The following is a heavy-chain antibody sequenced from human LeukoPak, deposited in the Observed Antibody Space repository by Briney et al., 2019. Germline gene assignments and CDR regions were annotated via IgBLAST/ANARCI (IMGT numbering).Heavy chain of an antibody. Sequence: SETLSLTCAIYGGSFSGYYWSWIRQPPGKGLEWIGEINHSGSTNYNPSLKSRVTISVDTSKNQFSLKLSSVTAADTAVYYCARHRTITTSPAFDIWGQGTMVTVSS. CDR1: GGSFSGYY. J-gene: IGHJ3*02. CDR2: INHSGST. CDR3: ARHRTITTSPAFDI. D-gene: IGHD4-11*01. V-gene: IGHV4-34*01.